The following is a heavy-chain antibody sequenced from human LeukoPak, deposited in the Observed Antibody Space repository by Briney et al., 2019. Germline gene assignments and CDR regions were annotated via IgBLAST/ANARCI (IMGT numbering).Heavy chain of an antibody. D-gene: IGHD3-22*01. Sequence: HGESLKISCKGSGYRFTSYWIGWVRQMPGKGLEWMGIIYPDDSDTRYSLSFQGQVTISADRSITTAYLQWRSLKASDTAMYYCSRLDSSGYYASEYWGQGTLVTVSS. CDR1: GYRFTSYW. CDR3: SRLDSSGYYASEY. CDR2: IYPDDSDT. J-gene: IGHJ4*02. V-gene: IGHV5-51*01.